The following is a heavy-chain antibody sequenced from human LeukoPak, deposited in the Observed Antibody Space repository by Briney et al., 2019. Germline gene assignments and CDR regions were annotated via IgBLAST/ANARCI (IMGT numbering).Heavy chain of an antibody. Sequence: ASVKVSCKASGYTFTGYYMHWVRQAPGQGLEWMGWINPNSGGTNYAQKFQGRVTMTRDTSISTAYMGLSRLRSDDTAVYYCVRDLRWELQGYDYWGQGTLVTVSS. CDR3: VRDLRWELQGYDY. CDR2: INPNSGGT. CDR1: GYTFTGYY. J-gene: IGHJ4*02. V-gene: IGHV1-2*02. D-gene: IGHD1-26*01.